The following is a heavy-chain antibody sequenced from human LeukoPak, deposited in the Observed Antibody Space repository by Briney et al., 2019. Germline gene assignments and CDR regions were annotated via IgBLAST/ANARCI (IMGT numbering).Heavy chain of an antibody. J-gene: IGHJ4*02. Sequence: PGGSLRLSCAASGFTFCSYSMNWVRQAPGKGLEWVSSISSSSSYIYYADSVKGRFTISRDNAKNSLYLQMNSLRAEDTAVYYCARDSIAAAGNFDYWGQGTLVTVSS. CDR3: ARDSIAAAGNFDY. CDR1: GFTFCSYS. D-gene: IGHD6-13*01. CDR2: ISSSSSYI. V-gene: IGHV3-21*01.